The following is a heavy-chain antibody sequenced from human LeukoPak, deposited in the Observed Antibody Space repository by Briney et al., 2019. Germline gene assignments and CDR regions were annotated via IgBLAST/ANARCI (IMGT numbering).Heavy chain of an antibody. V-gene: IGHV1-18*01. Sequence: ASVKVSFKSSGYTFTSYGISWVRQAPGQGRDGMGWISAYNGNTNYAHKLQGRVTMTTDTSTSTAYMELRSLRSDDTAVYYCARHRDCSSTSCYAGNWFDPWGQGTLVTVSS. CDR1: GYTFTSYG. J-gene: IGHJ5*02. CDR3: ARHRDCSSTSCYAGNWFDP. CDR2: ISAYNGNT. D-gene: IGHD2-2*01.